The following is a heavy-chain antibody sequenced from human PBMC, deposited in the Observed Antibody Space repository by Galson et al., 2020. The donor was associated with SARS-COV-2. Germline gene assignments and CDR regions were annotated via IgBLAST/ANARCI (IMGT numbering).Heavy chain of an antibody. CDR3: ARASQMTTVTTDYYYYYMDV. V-gene: IGHV1-46*01. Sequence: PRWPVKVSCKASGYTFTSYYMHWVRQAPGQGLEWMGIINPSGGSTSYAQKFQGRVTMTRDTSTSTVYMELSSLRSEDTAVYYCARASQMTTVTTDYYYYYMDVWGKGTTVTVSS. J-gene: IGHJ6*03. D-gene: IGHD4-17*01. CDR2: INPSGGST. CDR1: GYTFTSYY.